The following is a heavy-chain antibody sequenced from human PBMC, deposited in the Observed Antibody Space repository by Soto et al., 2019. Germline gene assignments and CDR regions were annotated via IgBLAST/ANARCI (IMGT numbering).Heavy chain of an antibody. CDR3: ARALYSSGWYAWIDY. V-gene: IGHV3-30-3*01. CDR2: ISYDGSNK. Sequence: QVQLVESGGGVVQPGRSLRLSCAASGFTFSSYAMHWVRQAPGKGLEWVAVISYDGSNKYYADSVKGRFPISRDNSKNTLYLQMNSLRAEDTAVYYCARALYSSGWYAWIDYWGQGTLVTVSS. D-gene: IGHD6-19*01. J-gene: IGHJ4*02. CDR1: GFTFSSYA.